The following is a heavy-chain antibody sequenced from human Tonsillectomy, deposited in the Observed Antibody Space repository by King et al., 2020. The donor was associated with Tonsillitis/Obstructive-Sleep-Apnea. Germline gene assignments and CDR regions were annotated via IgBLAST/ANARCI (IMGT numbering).Heavy chain of an antibody. J-gene: IGHJ4*02. D-gene: IGHD1-26*01. CDR3: AKERYSGNYYFDY. CDR1: GFTFSSYG. Sequence: VQLVESGGGVVQPGRSLRLSCAASGFTFSSYGMHWVRQAPGKGLEWVAVLSYDGSNKYYADSVKGRFTISRDNSKNTLYLQMNSLRAEDTAVYYCAKERYSGNYYFDYWGQGTLVTVSS. CDR2: LSYDGSNK. V-gene: IGHV3-30*18.